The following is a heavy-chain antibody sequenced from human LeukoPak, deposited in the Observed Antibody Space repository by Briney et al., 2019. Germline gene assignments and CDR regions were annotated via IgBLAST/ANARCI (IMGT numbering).Heavy chain of an antibody. CDR1: GFTFYDYA. V-gene: IGHV3-9*01. J-gene: IGHJ6*03. CDR2: ISWNSGSI. D-gene: IGHD5-12*01. CDR3: AKDSGYDHYYYYYMDV. Sequence: GGSLRLSCAASGFTFYDYAMHWVRQAPGKGLEWVSGISWNSGSIGYADSVKGRFTISRDNAKNSLYLQMNSLRAEDTALYYCAKDSGYDHYYYYYMDVWGKGTTVTVSS.